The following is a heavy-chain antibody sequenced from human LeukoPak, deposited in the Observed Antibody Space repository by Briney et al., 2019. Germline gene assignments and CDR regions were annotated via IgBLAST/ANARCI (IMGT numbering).Heavy chain of an antibody. CDR3: ARGRVPAAMPPGDV. Sequence: GASVKVSCTASGGTFSSYAISWVRQAPGQGLEWMGGIIPIFGTANYAQKFQGRVTITADESTSTAYMELSSLRSEDTAVYYCARGRVPAAMPPGDVWGKGTTVTVSS. V-gene: IGHV1-69*01. CDR1: GGTFSSYA. D-gene: IGHD2-2*01. J-gene: IGHJ6*04. CDR2: IIPIFGTA.